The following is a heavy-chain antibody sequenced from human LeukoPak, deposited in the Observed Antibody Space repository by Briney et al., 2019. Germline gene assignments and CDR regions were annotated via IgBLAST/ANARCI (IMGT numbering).Heavy chain of an antibody. CDR1: GYTFTSYD. CDR3: ARGPAARNKRWLIRLAYEDY. V-gene: IGHV1-8*01. CDR2: MNPNSGNT. Sequence: ASVKVSRKASGYTFTSYDINWVRQATGQGLEWMGWMNPNSGNTGYAQKFQGRVTMTRNTSISTAYMELSSLRSEDTAVYYCARGPAARNKRWLIRLAYEDYWGQGTLVTVSS. J-gene: IGHJ4*02. D-gene: IGHD2-21*01.